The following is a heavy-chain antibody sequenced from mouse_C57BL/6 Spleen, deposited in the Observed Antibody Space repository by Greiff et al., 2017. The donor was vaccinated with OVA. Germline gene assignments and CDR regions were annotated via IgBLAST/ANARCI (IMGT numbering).Heavy chain of an antibody. CDR1: GYAFSSSW. V-gene: IGHV1-82*01. CDR3: ARKGDYSSNFFDY. D-gene: IGHD2-5*01. J-gene: IGHJ2*01. CDR2: IYPGDGDT. Sequence: QVQLQQSGPELVKPGASVKISCKASGYAFSSSWMNWVKQRPGKGLEWIGRIYPGDGDTNYNGKFKGKATLTADKSSSTAYMQLSSLTSEDSAVDFCARKGDYSSNFFDYWGQGTTLTVSS.